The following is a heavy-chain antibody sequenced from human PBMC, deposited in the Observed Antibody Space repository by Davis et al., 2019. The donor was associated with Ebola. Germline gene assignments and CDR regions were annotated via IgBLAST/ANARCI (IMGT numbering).Heavy chain of an antibody. CDR1: GFSLSNARMG. CDR3: ARILPGSSGWYLDY. J-gene: IGHJ4*02. CDR2: IFSNDEK. Sequence: SGPTLVKPTETLTLTCTVSGFSLSNARMGVSWIRQPPGKALEWLAHIFSNDEKSYSTSLKSRLTISKDTSKSQVVLTMTNMDPVDTATYYCARILPGSSGWYLDYWGQGTLVTVSS. D-gene: IGHD6-19*01. V-gene: IGHV2-26*01.